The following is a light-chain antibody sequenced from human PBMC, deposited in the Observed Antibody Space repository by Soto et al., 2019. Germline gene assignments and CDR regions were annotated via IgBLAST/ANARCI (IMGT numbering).Light chain of an antibody. Sequence: DIQMTQSPSSLSASVGDRVTITCRASQGIRHDLGWYQQKPGKAPTRLIYSASSLQSGVPSRFSGSGSGTEFTLTISSLQLEDSATYYCLQHNSYPQTFGQGTKVEIK. CDR3: LQHNSYPQT. CDR2: SAS. V-gene: IGKV1-17*01. J-gene: IGKJ1*01. CDR1: QGIRHD.